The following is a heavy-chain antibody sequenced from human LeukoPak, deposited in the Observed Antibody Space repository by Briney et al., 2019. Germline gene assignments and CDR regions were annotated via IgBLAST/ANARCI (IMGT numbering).Heavy chain of an antibody. V-gene: IGHV4-30-4*07. CDR1: GGSISSGGYS. D-gene: IGHD6-19*01. CDR3: ARDGSSGWLDY. Sequence: KPSETLSLTCAVSGGSISSGGYSWSWIRQPPGKGLEWIGYIYYSGSTYYNPSLKSRVTISVDTSKNQFSLKLSSVTAADTAVYYCARDGSSGWLDYWGQGTQVTVSS. CDR2: IYYSGST. J-gene: IGHJ4*02.